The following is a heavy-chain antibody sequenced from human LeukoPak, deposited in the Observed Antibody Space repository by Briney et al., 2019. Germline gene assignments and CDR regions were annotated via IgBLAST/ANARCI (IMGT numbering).Heavy chain of an antibody. CDR1: GFTFNSYA. J-gene: IGHJ4*02. V-gene: IGHV3-30*04. Sequence: GGSLRLSCTASGFTFNSYAMHWVRQAPGRGLEWVAVITYDGSQRFYAESLKGRFTISRDNSKSTLYLQMHSLRVEDTAVYYCATGGSENQISGVDYWGQGTLVPVSS. D-gene: IGHD1-14*01. CDR2: ITYDGSQR. CDR3: ATGGSENQISGVDY.